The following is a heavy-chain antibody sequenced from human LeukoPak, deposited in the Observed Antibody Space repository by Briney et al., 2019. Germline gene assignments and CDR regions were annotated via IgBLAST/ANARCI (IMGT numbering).Heavy chain of an antibody. CDR3: AREATRISPALDV. Sequence: GGSLRLSCAASGFTFSSYAMHWVRQAPGKGLEWVAVISYDGSNKYNADSVKGRFTISRDNAKNSLYLQMNSLRAEDTAVYYCAREATRISPALDVWGKGTTVTISS. CDR1: GFTFSSYA. J-gene: IGHJ6*04. V-gene: IGHV3-30*04. D-gene: IGHD2-15*01. CDR2: ISYDGSNK.